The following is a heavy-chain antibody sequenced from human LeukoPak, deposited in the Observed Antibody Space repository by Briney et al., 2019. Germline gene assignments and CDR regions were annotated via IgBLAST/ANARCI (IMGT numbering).Heavy chain of an antibody. CDR2: INPSDGNT. V-gene: IGHV1-46*01. D-gene: IGHD3-22*01. Sequence: ASVKVSCKGSGYTFTNYYIHWVRQAPGQGLEWMGIINPSDGNTAYAQKFQGRVTITTDESTSTAYMELSSLRSEDTAVYYCASFYYDSSGYKYFQHWGQGTLVTVSS. CDR1: GYTFTNYY. J-gene: IGHJ1*01. CDR3: ASFYYDSSGYKYFQH.